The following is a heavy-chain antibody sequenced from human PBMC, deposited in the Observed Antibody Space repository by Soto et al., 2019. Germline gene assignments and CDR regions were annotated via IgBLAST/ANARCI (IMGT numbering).Heavy chain of an antibody. J-gene: IGHJ6*02. CDR1: GFTFSSYG. CDR2: IWYDGSNK. D-gene: IGHD6-13*01. V-gene: IGHV3-33*01. Sequence: PGGSLRLSCAASGFTFSSYGMHWVRQAPGKGLEWVAVIWYDGSNKYYADSVKGRFTISRDNSKNTLYLQMNSLRAEDTAVYYCARDLHSPRFSSSWYYGMDVWGQGTTVTVSS. CDR3: ARDLHSPRFSSSWYYGMDV.